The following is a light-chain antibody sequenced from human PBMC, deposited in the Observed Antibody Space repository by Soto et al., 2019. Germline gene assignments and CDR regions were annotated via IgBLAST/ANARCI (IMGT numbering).Light chain of an antibody. CDR1: QDIRRA. CDR2: VAS. V-gene: IGKV1-13*02. Sequence: AIPLTQSPSSLSASAGDRVTITCRASQDIRRALAWYQQKPGKAPKLLIYVASSLESGVPSRFSGSGSGTDFTLTISSLQPEDFATYYCQQFDTYPTFGPGTKVDLK. CDR3: QQFDTYPT. J-gene: IGKJ3*01.